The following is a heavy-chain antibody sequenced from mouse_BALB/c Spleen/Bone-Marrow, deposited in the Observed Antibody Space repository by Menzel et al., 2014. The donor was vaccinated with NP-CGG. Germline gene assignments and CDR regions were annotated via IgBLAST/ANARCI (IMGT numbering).Heavy chain of an antibody. CDR3: ARYMGGSLFDS. CDR1: GFTFTDYY. V-gene: IGHV7-3*02. J-gene: IGHJ2*01. CDR2: IRSKAYGYTT. D-gene: IGHD4-1*01. Sequence: EVQGVESGGGLVQPGGSLRLSCATSGFTFTDYYMNWVRQPPGKALEWLGFIRSKAYGYTTEYSASVKGRFTVSRDNSLHIQYLKMSTLGAEDSATYYGARYMGGSLFDSWGEGTTLTVSS.